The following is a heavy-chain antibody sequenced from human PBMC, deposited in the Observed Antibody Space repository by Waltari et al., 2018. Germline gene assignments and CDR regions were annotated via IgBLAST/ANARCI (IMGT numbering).Heavy chain of an antibody. CDR2: IIPIFGTA. CDR3: ARDRVGDTGGAFDI. CDR1: GGTFSSYA. V-gene: IGHV1-69*14. Sequence: QVQLVQSGAEVKKPGSSVKVSCKASGGTFSSYAISWVRQAPGQGLEWMGGIIPIFGTANYAQKFQGRVTITADKSTSTAYMELSSLRAEDTAVYYCARDRVGDTGGAFDIWGQGTMVTVSS. D-gene: IGHD7-27*01. J-gene: IGHJ3*02.